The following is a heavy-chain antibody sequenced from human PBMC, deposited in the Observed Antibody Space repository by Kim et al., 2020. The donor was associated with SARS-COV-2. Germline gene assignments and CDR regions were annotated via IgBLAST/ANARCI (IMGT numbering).Heavy chain of an antibody. CDR2: INHSGST. CDR3: PKRGPNYRSYYYYYYGMD. J-gene: IGHJ6*01. D-gene: IGHD4-4*01. Sequence: SETLSLTCAVYGGSFSGYYWSWIRQPPGKGLEWIGEINHSGSTNYNPSLKSRVTISVDTSKNQFSLKLSPVTAADTAVYYCPKRGPNYRSYYYYYYGMD. CDR1: GGSFSGYY. V-gene: IGHV4-34*01.